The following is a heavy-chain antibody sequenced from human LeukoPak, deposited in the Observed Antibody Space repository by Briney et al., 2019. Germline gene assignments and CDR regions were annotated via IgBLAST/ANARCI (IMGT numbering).Heavy chain of an antibody. CDR2: IRSEDRGGTA. V-gene: IGHV3-15*01. D-gene: IGHD2-21*01. CDR1: GLTFNSAW. J-gene: IGHJ4*02. CDR3: TADLWW. Sequence: GGSLRLSCLASGLTFNSAWMAWVRQAPGKGLEWVGRIRSEDRGGTADYAAPVKGRFTISRDDSKNTMYLLMNSLKSEDTAVYHCTADLWWWGQGALVTVAS.